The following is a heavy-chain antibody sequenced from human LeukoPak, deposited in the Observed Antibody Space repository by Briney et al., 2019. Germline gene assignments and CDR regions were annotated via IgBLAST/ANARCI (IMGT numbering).Heavy chain of an antibody. D-gene: IGHD5-18*01. V-gene: IGHV3-66*01. CDR2: IYSGGST. CDR1: GFTVSSNY. J-gene: IGHJ4*02. Sequence: GGSLRLSCAASGFTVSSNYMSWVRQAPGKGLEWVSVIYSGGSTYYADSVKGRFTISRDNSKNTLYLQMNSLRAEDTAVYYCARGYSYDVSFDYWGQGTLVTVSS. CDR3: ARGYSYDVSFDY.